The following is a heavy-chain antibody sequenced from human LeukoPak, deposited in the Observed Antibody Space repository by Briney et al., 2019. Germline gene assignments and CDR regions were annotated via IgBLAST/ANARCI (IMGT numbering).Heavy chain of an antibody. CDR2: RQNDGSSK. CDR1: GFTFSSDG. D-gene: IGHD5-18*01. Sequence: TGRTLSLSCAASGFTFSSDGKHWVRQAPRKGLGWVAFRQNDGSSKYYADSVKGRFTFSRDNSKNTLYLQMNSLRAEDTAVYYCAKDRWIQLRTTYSDYWGQGTLVTVSS. V-gene: IGHV3-30*02. CDR3: AKDRWIQLRTTYSDY. J-gene: IGHJ4*02.